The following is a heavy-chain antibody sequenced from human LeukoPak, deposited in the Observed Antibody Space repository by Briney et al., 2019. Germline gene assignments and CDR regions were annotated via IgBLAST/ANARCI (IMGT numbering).Heavy chain of an antibody. CDR2: IYYSGST. V-gene: IGHV4-31*03. D-gene: IGHD2-2*01. CDR1: GGSISCGGYY. CDR3: ARVTRYCSSTSCPLPFDY. Sequence: SQTLSLTCTVSGGSISCGGYYWSWSRQHPGKGLEWIGYIYYSGSTYYNPSLKSRVTISVDTSKNQFSLKLSSVTAADTAVYYCARVTRYCSSTSCPLPFDYWGQGTLVTVSS. J-gene: IGHJ4*02.